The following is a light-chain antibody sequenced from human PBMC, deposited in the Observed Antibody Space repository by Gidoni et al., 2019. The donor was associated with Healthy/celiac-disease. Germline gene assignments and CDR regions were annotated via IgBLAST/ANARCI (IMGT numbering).Light chain of an antibody. CDR2: DAS. CDR1: QSVSSY. J-gene: IGKJ1*01. V-gene: IGKV3-11*01. CDR3: QQRSNWPWT. Sequence: EIVLTQSPATLSLSPGERATLSCRASQSVSSYLAWYQQKPGQAPRLLIYDASNSATGIPARFSGSGSGTDFTLPISSLEPEDFAVYFCQQRSNWPWTCGQGTKVEIK.